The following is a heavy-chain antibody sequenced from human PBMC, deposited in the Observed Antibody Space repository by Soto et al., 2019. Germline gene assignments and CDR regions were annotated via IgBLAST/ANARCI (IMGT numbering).Heavy chain of an antibody. Sequence: GGSLRLSCAASGFTFSNAWMNWVRQAPGKGLEWVGRIKSKTDGGTTDYAAPVKGRFTISRDDSKNTLYLQMNSLKTEDTAVYYCTTDPPMITRIYYYYGMDVWGQGTTVTVSS. CDR2: IKSKTDGGTT. J-gene: IGHJ6*02. CDR1: GFTFSNAW. D-gene: IGHD3-16*01. V-gene: IGHV3-15*07. CDR3: TTDPPMITRIYYYYGMDV.